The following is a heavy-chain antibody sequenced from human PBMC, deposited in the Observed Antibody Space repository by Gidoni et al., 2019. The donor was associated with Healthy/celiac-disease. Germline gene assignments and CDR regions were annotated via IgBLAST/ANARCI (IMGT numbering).Heavy chain of an antibody. J-gene: IGHJ6*02. CDR2: ISAYHGNT. D-gene: IGHD2-2*01. Sequence: QVQLVQSGAEVKKPGASVKVSCKASGSTFTSYGISWVRQAPGQGLEWMGWISAYHGNTNYAQKRQGRVTMTTDTSTSTAYMELRSLRSDDTAVYYCARVVVVPAAMISYYYGMDVWGQGTTVTVSS. V-gene: IGHV1-18*01. CDR1: GSTFTSYG. CDR3: ARVVVVPAAMISYYYGMDV.